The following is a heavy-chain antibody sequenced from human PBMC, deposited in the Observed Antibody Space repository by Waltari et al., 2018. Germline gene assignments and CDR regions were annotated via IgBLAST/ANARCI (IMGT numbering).Heavy chain of an antibody. CDR2: ISYNGRT. J-gene: IGHJ4*02. CDR3: ARLSDISGWPFDY. Sequence: QVQLQESGPGLLKPSETLSLTCTVSTGSINSDYWTWIRQPPGKGLEWIGYISYNGRTEYNPSLKSRVTLSINTSKKHFSLNLNSVTAADTAVYYCARLSDISGWPFDYWGQGTLVTVSS. D-gene: IGHD6-25*01. CDR1: TGSINSDY. V-gene: IGHV4-59*08.